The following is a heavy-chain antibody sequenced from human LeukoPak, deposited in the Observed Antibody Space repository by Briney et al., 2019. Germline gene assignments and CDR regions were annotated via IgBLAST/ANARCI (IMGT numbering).Heavy chain of an antibody. Sequence: PGGSLRLSCAASGFTVSSNYMSWVRQAPGKGLEWVSSISSSSSYIYYADSVKGRFTISRDNAKNSLYLQMNSLRAEDTAVYYCARGPRAIFGVVIPYYYGMDVWGQGTTVTVSS. D-gene: IGHD3-3*01. V-gene: IGHV3-21*01. CDR3: ARGPRAIFGVVIPYYYGMDV. CDR1: GFTVSSNY. CDR2: ISSSSSYI. J-gene: IGHJ6*02.